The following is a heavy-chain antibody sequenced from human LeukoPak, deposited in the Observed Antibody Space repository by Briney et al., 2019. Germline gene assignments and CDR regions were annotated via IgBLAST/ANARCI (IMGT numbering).Heavy chain of an antibody. CDR2: INANSGGT. V-gene: IGHV1-2*06. CDR3: ASGGSYSFSGVDYFDY. D-gene: IGHD1-26*01. J-gene: IGHJ4*02. Sequence: GASVKVSCKASGYTFTVYYMHWVRQAPGQGLEWMGRINANSGGTNYAQKFQGRVTMTRDTSISTAYMELSRLRSDDTAVYYCASGGSYSFSGVDYFDYWGQGTLVTVSS. CDR1: GYTFTVYY.